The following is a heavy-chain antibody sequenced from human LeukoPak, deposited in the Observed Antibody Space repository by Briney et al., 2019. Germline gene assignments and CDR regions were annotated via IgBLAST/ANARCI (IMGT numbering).Heavy chain of an antibody. CDR3: ARVRRIVVVPAADY. J-gene: IGHJ4*02. D-gene: IGHD2-2*01. Sequence: ASVKVSCKASGCTFNSYGISWVRQAPGQGLEWMGWISAYNGNTNYAQKLQGRVTMTTDTSTSTAYMELRSLRSDDTAVYYCARVRRIVVVPAADYWGQGTLVTVSS. V-gene: IGHV1-18*01. CDR2: ISAYNGNT. CDR1: GCTFNSYG.